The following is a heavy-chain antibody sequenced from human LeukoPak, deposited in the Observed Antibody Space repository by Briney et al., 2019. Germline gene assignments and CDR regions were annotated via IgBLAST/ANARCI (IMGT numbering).Heavy chain of an antibody. D-gene: IGHD4-17*01. V-gene: IGHV3-21*01. J-gene: IGHJ3*02. CDR1: GFTFSSYS. CDR3: ARDLGGRYGDYSAFDI. CDR2: ISSSSSYI. Sequence: GGSLRLSCAASGFTFSSYSMNWVRQAPGKGLEWVSSISSSSSYIYYADSVKGRFTISRDNAKNSLYLQVNSLRAEDTAVYYCARDLGGRYGDYSAFDIWGQGTMVTVSS.